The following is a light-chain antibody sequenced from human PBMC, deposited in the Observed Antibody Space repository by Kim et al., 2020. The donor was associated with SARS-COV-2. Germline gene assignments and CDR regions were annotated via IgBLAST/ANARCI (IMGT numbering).Light chain of an antibody. Sequence: SVSPEERATRACRASQCVSSNLAWYQKKPGQAPRLLIDGASTRATGIPARFSGSGSGTDFTLTISSRQSEDFAVYFCQQYNTWPRTFGQGTKV. J-gene: IGKJ1*01. CDR2: GAS. CDR1: QCVSSN. CDR3: QQYNTWPRT. V-gene: IGKV3-15*01.